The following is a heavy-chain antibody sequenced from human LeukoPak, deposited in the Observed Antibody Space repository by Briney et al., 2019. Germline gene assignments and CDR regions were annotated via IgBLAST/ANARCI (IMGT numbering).Heavy chain of an antibody. D-gene: IGHD3-22*01. J-gene: IGHJ3*02. CDR1: GGTFSSYA. V-gene: IGHV1-69*06. CDR2: IIPIFGTT. Sequence: SVKVSCKASGGTFSSYAISWVRQAPGQGLEWMGGIIPIFGTTNYAQKFQDRVTITADKSTSTAYMELSSLRSEDTAVYYCARERWSYYDSSGYANLDPDAFDIWGQGTMVTVSS. CDR3: ARERWSYYDSSGYANLDPDAFDI.